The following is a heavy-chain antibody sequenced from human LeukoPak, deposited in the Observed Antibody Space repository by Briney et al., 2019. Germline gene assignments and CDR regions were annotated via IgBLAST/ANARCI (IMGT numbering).Heavy chain of an antibody. V-gene: IGHV1-2*04. CDR1: GYTFTGYY. Sequence: ASVKVSCKASGYTFTGYYMHWVRQAPGQGLEWMGWINPNSGGTNYAQKFQGWVTMTRDTSISTAYMELSRLRSDDTAVYYCARETLASYYGSGLEGPYYFDYWGQGTLVTVSS. J-gene: IGHJ4*02. CDR3: ARETLASYYGSGLEGPYYFDY. D-gene: IGHD3-10*01. CDR2: INPNSGGT.